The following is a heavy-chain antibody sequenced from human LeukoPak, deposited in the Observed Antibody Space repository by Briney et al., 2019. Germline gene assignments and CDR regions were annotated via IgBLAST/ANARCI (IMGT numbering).Heavy chain of an antibody. CDR2: ISYGGGEK. Sequence: PGRSLGLSCVASGFTFSNYAMHWVRQAPGKGLEWVALISYGGGEKYYADSVKGRFTISRDDSKKTVYLQMDSLRVEDTAVYFCVRDEGTDFDYWGRGTLVTVSS. CDR1: GFTFSNYA. J-gene: IGHJ4*02. V-gene: IGHV3-30*01. CDR3: VRDEGTDFDY.